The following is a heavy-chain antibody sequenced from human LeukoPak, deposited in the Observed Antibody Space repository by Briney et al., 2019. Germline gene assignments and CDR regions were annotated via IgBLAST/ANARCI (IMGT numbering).Heavy chain of an antibody. V-gene: IGHV4-39*01. Sequence: SETLSLTCTVFGGSISSSSYYWGWIRQPPGKGLEWIGSIYYSGSTYYNPSLKSRVTISVDTSKNQFSLKLNSVTAADTAIYFCARGFYDSRGYSSPFDFWGRGTLVTVSS. CDR2: IYYSGST. D-gene: IGHD3-22*01. CDR3: ARGFYDSRGYSSPFDF. CDR1: GGSISSSSYY. J-gene: IGHJ4*02.